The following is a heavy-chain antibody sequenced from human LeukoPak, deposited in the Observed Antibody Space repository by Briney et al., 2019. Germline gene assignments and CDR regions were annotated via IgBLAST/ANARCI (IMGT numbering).Heavy chain of an antibody. CDR2: ISSSGSTT. J-gene: IGHJ3*02. Sequence: GGSLRLSCAASGFTFSSYEMNWVRQAPGKGLEWVSYISSSGSTTYYADSVKGRFTISRDNSKNTLYLQMNSLRAEDTAVYYCAKQSYYGAFDIWGQGTMVTVSS. CDR1: GFTFSSYE. D-gene: IGHD1-26*01. V-gene: IGHV3-48*03. CDR3: AKQSYYGAFDI.